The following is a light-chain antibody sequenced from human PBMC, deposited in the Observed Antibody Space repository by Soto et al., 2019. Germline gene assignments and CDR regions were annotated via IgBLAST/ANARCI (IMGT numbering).Light chain of an antibody. CDR2: TNN. J-gene: IGLJ1*01. Sequence: QSVLTQLPSASGTPGQRVTISCSGSSSSIGSNSVNWYQQLPRTAPKVLIYTNNQRPSGVPDRFSGSKSGTSASLAISGLQSEDEADYYCAAWDGSLNVYVFGTGTKVTVL. V-gene: IGLV1-44*01. CDR1: SSSIGSNS. CDR3: AAWDGSLNVYV.